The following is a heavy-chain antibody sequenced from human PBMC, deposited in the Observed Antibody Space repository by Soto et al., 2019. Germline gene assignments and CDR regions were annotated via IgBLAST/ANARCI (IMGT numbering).Heavy chain of an antibody. V-gene: IGHV1-69*02. J-gene: IGHJ4*02. Sequence: QVQSVQSGAEVKRPGSSVKVSCTASVDTFNFYSINWVRQAPGLGLEWMGRVNPIVSMSNYAKKFQARVTMSTNTSASTAYMELSSLISEDTAIYYCASSYGSGYRAFDYWGQGALVTVSS. CDR1: VDTFNFYS. D-gene: IGHD3-10*01. CDR3: ASSYGSGYRAFDY. CDR2: VNPIVSMS.